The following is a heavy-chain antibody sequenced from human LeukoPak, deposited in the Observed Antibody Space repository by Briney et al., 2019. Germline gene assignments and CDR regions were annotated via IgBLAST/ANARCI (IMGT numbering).Heavy chain of an antibody. J-gene: IGHJ4*02. CDR3: ARDRFGIVVVPAAMGLKGVELDY. D-gene: IGHD2-2*01. Sequence: GASVKVSCKASGYTFTSYGISWVRQAPGQGLEWMGWISAYNGNTNYAQKLQGRVTMTTDTSTGTAYMELRSLRSDDTAVYYCARDRFGIVVVPAAMGLKGVELDYWGQGTLVTVSS. V-gene: IGHV1-18*01. CDR2: ISAYNGNT. CDR1: GYTFTSYG.